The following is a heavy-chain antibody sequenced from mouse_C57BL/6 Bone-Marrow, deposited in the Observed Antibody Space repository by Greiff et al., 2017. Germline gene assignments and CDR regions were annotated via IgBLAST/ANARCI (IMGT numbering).Heavy chain of an antibody. Sequence: VQLQQSGPELVKPGASVKISCKASGYTFTDYYMNWVKQSHGKSLEWIGDINPNNGGTSYNQKFKGKATLTVDKSSSTAYMELRSLTSEDSAVYYCAREPPAYLGQGTLVTVSA. D-gene: IGHD6-1*01. CDR3: AREPPAY. V-gene: IGHV1-26*01. CDR1: GYTFTDYY. CDR2: INPNNGGT. J-gene: IGHJ3*01.